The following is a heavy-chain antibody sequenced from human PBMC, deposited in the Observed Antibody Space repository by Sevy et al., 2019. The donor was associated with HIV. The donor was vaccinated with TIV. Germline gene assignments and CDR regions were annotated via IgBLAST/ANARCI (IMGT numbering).Heavy chain of an antibody. V-gene: IGHV3-48*02. CDR3: ARDDGDCSSTSCYVYYYGMDV. Sequence: GGSLRLSCAASGFTFSSYSMNWVRQAPGKGLEWVSYISSSSSTIYYADSVKCRFTISRDNAKNSLYLQMNSLRDEDTAVYYCARDDGDCSSTSCYVYYYGMDVWGQGTTVTVSS. J-gene: IGHJ6*02. CDR1: GFTFSSYS. D-gene: IGHD2-2*03. CDR2: ISSSSSTI.